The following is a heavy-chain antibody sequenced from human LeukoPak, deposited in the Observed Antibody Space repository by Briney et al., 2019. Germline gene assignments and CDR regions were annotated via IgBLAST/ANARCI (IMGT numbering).Heavy chain of an antibody. CDR2: ISYDGSNK. V-gene: IGHV3-30-3*01. Sequence: GRSLRLSCAASGFTFSSYAMHWVRQAPGKGLEWVAVISYDGSNKYYADSVKGRFTISRDNAKNSLYLQMNSLRAEDTAVYYCARVLGRDGYIPDYWGQGTLVTVSS. J-gene: IGHJ4*02. D-gene: IGHD5-24*01. CDR1: GFTFSSYA. CDR3: ARVLGRDGYIPDY.